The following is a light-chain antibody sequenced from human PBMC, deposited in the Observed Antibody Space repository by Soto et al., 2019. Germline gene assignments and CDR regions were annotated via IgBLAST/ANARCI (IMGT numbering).Light chain of an antibody. CDR1: QSVSTY. CDR2: DAS. CDR3: QQRSNWPLT. Sequence: EVVMTQSPATLSVSTGERATLSCRASQSVSTYLAWYQQKPGQAPRLLIYDASNRASGIPARFSGSGSGTDFTLTISSLEPEDFAVYYCQQRSNWPLTFGGGTKVDIK. V-gene: IGKV3-11*01. J-gene: IGKJ4*01.